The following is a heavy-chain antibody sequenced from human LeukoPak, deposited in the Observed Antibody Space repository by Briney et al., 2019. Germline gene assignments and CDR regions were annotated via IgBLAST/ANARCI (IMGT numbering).Heavy chain of an antibody. CDR3: GRDLPTVTSIDY. V-gene: IGHV3-21*06. J-gene: IGHJ4*02. CDR2: ISGSSGYI. Sequence: GSLRLSCAASGFTFSHYYMTWVRQAPGKGLEWVSSISGSSGYIFYADSVKGRFTIPRDNAKNSLYLQMNSLRAEDTAVYYCGRDLPTVTSIDYWGQGTLVTVSS. D-gene: IGHD4-17*01. CDR1: GFTFSHYY.